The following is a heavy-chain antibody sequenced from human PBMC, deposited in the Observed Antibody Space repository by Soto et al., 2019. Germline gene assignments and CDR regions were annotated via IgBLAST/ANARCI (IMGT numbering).Heavy chain of an antibody. CDR3: ARGHGDYVDS. Sequence: QVQLQESGPGLVKPSETLSLTCTVSGGSISSYYWSWIRQPAGKGLEYIGRIYSSGSTNYNPSLKSRVTMSVDTSKNQFSLKLTSVTGADTVVYYCARGHGDYVDSWGQGTLVTVSS. J-gene: IGHJ4*02. D-gene: IGHD4-17*01. V-gene: IGHV4-4*07. CDR2: IYSSGST. CDR1: GGSISSYY.